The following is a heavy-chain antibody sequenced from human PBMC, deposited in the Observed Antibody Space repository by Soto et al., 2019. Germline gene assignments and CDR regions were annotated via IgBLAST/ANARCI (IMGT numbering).Heavy chain of an antibody. Sequence: GGSLRLSCTASGFNFNAYVMNWVRQAPGKGLEWVSIISFTGDSRYYADSVKDRFTISRDSSQNTLYLQMNSLRAEDTAVYYCAKKSCSSPGCPYGMDVWGQGTTVTVSS. CDR3: AKKSCSSPGCPYGMDV. CDR1: GFNFNAYV. J-gene: IGHJ6*02. V-gene: IGHV3-23*01. CDR2: ISFTGDSR. D-gene: IGHD2-2*01.